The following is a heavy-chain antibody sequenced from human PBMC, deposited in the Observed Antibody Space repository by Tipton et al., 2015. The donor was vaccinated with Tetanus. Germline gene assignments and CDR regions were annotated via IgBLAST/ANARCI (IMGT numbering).Heavy chain of an antibody. D-gene: IGHD3-10*01. CDR3: ARDGFYYGSGSYYRAF. CDR2: INNDGGTP. J-gene: IGHJ4*02. V-gene: IGHV3-74*01. Sequence: GSLRLSCSASGFTFSDFWMHWVRQAPGKGLEWVSRINNDGGTPTYADSVRGRFTISRDNAKDTLYLQMNSLRPEDTAVYYCARDGFYYGSGSYYRAFWGQGTLVTVSP. CDR1: GFTFSDFW.